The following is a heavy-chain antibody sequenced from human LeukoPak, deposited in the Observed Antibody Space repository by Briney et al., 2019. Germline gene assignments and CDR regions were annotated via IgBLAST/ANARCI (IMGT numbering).Heavy chain of an antibody. CDR2: INSDGNNI. CDR1: GFTFSDYF. CDR3: ATSRVFDF. V-gene: IGHV3-11*04. J-gene: IGHJ4*02. Sequence: GGSLRLSCVTSGFTFSDYFMNWIRQAPGKGPEWLSFINSDGNNIYYRDSVKGLFTISRDNAKKTLYLEMNNLRVDDTAIYYCATSRVFDFWGQGTLVAVSS.